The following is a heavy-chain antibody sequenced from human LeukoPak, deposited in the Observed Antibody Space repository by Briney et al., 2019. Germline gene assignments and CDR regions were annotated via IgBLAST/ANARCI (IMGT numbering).Heavy chain of an antibody. Sequence: GGSLRLSCAASGFTFSSYAMHWVRQAPGKGLEWVSSISSNSTYIYSADSVKGRFTISRDNAKNSLYLQMNSLRAEDTAVYYCEAVGSDGPTFDYWGQGTLVTVSS. D-gene: IGHD2-2*03. J-gene: IGHJ4*02. CDR1: GFTFSSYA. V-gene: IGHV3-21*01. CDR2: ISSNSTYI. CDR3: EAVGSDGPTFDY.